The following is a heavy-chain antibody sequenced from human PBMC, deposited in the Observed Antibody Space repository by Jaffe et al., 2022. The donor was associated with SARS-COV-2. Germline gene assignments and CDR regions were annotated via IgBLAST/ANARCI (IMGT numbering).Heavy chain of an antibody. V-gene: IGHV3-9*01. CDR3: AKDSRELLREGFADY. CDR1: GFTFDDYA. CDR2: ISWNSGSI. D-gene: IGHD1-26*01. Sequence: EVQLVESGGGLVQPGRSLRLSCAASGFTFDDYAMHWVRQAPGKGLEWVSGISWNSGSIGYADSVKGRFTISRDNAKNSLYLQMNSLRAEDTALYYCAKDSRELLREGFADYWGQGTLVTVSS. J-gene: IGHJ4*02.